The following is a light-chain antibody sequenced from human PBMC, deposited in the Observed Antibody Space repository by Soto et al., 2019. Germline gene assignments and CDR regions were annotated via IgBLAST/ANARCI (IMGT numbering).Light chain of an antibody. CDR1: QSINNW. Sequence: DIQMTQSPSTLSASVGDRVTITCRASQSINNWLAWYQQKPGKAPNLLIYKTSSLESGVPSRFSGSGSGTEFTLTISSLQPDDFATYYCQQYHSYSRTFGQGTKVEIK. CDR3: QQYHSYSRT. V-gene: IGKV1-5*03. J-gene: IGKJ1*01. CDR2: KTS.